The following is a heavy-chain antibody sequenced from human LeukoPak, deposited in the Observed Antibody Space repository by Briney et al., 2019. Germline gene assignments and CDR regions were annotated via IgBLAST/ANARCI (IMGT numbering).Heavy chain of an antibody. D-gene: IGHD6-13*01. V-gene: IGHV4-4*07. Sequence: PSETLSLTCTVSGGSISSYYWSWIRQPAGKGLEWIGRIYTSGSTNYNPSLKSRVTMSVDTSKNQFSLKLSSVTAADTAVYYCARYSSSFYRGNWFDLWGQGTLVTVSS. CDR2: IYTSGST. CDR1: GGSISSYY. J-gene: IGHJ5*02. CDR3: ARYSSSFYRGNWFDL.